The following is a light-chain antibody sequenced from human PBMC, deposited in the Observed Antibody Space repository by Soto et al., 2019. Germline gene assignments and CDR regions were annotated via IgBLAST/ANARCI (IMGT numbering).Light chain of an antibody. CDR1: SSDIGGYDY. V-gene: IGLV2-14*01. Sequence: QSALTQPASVSGSPGQSITLSCTGTSSDIGGYDYVSWYQRYPGKAPKLIIYDVNNRPSGVSNRFSGSKSGNTASLTISGLQAEDGADYYCTSYASSSTHVVFGGGTKVTVL. J-gene: IGLJ2*01. CDR3: TSYASSSTHVV. CDR2: DVN.